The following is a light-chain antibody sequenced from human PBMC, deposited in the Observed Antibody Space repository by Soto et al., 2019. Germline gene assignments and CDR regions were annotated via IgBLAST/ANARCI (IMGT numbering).Light chain of an antibody. J-gene: IGKJ3*01. CDR2: GAS. CDR3: QQYISYPLT. Sequence: EIELTQSPGTLSLSPGERATLSCRASQSVSSSYLAWYQQKPGQAPLLLIYGASRKATGIPDRFSGSGSGTDFTLTISRLEPDDFAVYYCQQYISYPLTFGRGTKVDIK. V-gene: IGKV3-20*01. CDR1: QSVSSSY.